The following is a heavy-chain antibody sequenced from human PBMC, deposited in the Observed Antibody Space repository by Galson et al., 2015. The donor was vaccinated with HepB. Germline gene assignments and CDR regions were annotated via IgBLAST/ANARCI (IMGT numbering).Heavy chain of an antibody. D-gene: IGHD6-6*01. CDR3: TVSSSWVLGYYYGMDV. J-gene: IGHJ6*02. CDR1: GGTFSSYA. Sequence: SVKVSCKASGGTFSSYAISWVRQAPGQGLEWMGGIIPIFGTANYAQKFQGRVTITADESTSTAYMELSSLRSKDTAVDYCTVSSSWVLGYYYGMDVWGQGTPVTVSS. V-gene: IGHV1-69*13. CDR2: IIPIFGTA.